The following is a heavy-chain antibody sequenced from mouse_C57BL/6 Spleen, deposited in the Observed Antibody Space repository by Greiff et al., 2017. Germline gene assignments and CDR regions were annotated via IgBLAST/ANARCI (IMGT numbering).Heavy chain of an antibody. D-gene: IGHD2-4*01. CDR3: WGLRRAMDY. CDR1: GFTFSDYG. Sequence: EVKLVESGGGLVKPGGSLKLSCAASGFTFSDYGMHWVRQAPEKGLEWVAYISSGSSTIYYADTVKGRFTISRDNTKNTLFLRMTTLRSEDTAMFYCWGLRRAMDYWGQGTSVTVSS. V-gene: IGHV5-17*01. J-gene: IGHJ4*01. CDR2: ISSGSSTI.